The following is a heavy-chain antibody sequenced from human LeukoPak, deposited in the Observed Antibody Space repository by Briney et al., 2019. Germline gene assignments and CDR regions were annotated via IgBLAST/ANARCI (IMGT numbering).Heavy chain of an antibody. J-gene: IGHJ4*02. Sequence: GGSLRLSCAASGFTFSSYSMNSVRQAPGKGLEWVLSISSSSSYIYCADSVKGRFTISRDNAKNSLYLQMNSLRAEDTAVYYCARDLSSSETDYWGQGTLVTVSS. CDR2: ISSSSSYI. V-gene: IGHV3-21*01. CDR1: GFTFSSYS. D-gene: IGHD2-2*01. CDR3: ARDLSSSETDY.